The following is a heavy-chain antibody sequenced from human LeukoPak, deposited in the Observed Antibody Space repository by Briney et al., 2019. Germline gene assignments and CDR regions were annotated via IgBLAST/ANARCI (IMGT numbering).Heavy chain of an antibody. V-gene: IGHV1-2*02. CDR1: GYTFTGYY. J-gene: IGHJ4*02. D-gene: IGHD2-21*02. CDR3: ARVRDSYYYFDY. CDR2: INPNSGGT. Sequence: GASVKVSCKASGYTFTGYYMDWVRQAPGQGLEWMGWINPNSGGTNYAQKFQGRVTMTRDTSISTAYMELSRLRSDDTAVYYCARVRDSYYYFDYWGQGTLVTVSS.